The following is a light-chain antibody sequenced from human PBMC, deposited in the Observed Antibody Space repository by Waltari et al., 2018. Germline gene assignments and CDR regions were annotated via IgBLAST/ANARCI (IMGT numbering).Light chain of an antibody. V-gene: IGKV4-1*01. CDR3: QQYYSNPWT. CDR2: WAS. J-gene: IGKJ1*01. Sequence: DIVMTQSPDSLAVSLGERATINCKSSQSVLYSSNNMNYLAWYQQKSGQPPKLLIYWASTRESGVPDRFSGSGSGTDFTLTISSLQSEDAAVYYCQQYYSNPWTFGQGTKVQI. CDR1: QSVLYSSNNMNY.